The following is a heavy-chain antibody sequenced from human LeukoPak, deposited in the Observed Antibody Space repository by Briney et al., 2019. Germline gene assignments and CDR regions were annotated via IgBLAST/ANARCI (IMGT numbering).Heavy chain of an antibody. D-gene: IGHD5-24*01. CDR1: GFTFSSYS. J-gene: IGHJ4*02. CDR2: ISSSSSYI. Sequence: MAGGSLRLSCAASGFTFSSYSMNWVRQAPGKRLEWVSSISSSSSYIYYADSVKGRFTISRDNAKNSLYLQMNGLRAEDTAVYYCARDLSQRWLHLGSFDYWGQGTLVTVSS. CDR3: ARDLSQRWLHLGSFDY. V-gene: IGHV3-21*01.